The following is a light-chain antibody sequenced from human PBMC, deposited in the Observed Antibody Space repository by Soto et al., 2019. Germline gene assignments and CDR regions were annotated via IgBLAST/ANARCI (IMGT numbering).Light chain of an antibody. V-gene: IGKV1-5*03. J-gene: IGKJ1*01. CDR2: KAS. CDR3: QHYNSYSEA. Sequence: DIQMTQSPSTLSGSVGDRVTITCRASQTISSWLAWYQQKPGKAPKLLIYKASTLKRGVPSRCSGSGSGTEFTLTISRLQTDDFATYYCQHYNSYSEAFGQGTKVDIK. CDR1: QTISSW.